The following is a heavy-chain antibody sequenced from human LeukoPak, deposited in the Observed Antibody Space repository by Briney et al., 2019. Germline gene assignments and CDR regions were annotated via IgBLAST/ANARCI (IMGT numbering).Heavy chain of an antibody. V-gene: IGHV4-39*01. Sequence: PSETLSLTCTVSGSSISSSSYFWGWIRQPPGKGLEWIGSTYYSGNTYYNPSLKSRVTISVDTSKNQFSLKLSSVTVADTAVYYSARLRGSRNYWGQGALVTVSS. D-gene: IGHD2/OR15-2a*01. CDR1: GSSISSSSYF. J-gene: IGHJ4*02. CDR2: TYYSGNT. CDR3: ARLRGSRNY.